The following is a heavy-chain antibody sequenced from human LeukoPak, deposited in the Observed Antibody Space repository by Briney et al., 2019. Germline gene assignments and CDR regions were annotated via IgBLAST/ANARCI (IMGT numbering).Heavy chain of an antibody. CDR2: IIPIFGTA. Sequence: ASVKVSCKASGGTFSSYAISWVRQAPGQGLEWMGGIIPIFGTANYAQKFQGRVTITTDESTSTAYMELSSLRSEDTAVYYCVMYYYGSGSYYRPYYFDYWGQGTLVTVSS. J-gene: IGHJ4*02. V-gene: IGHV1-69*05. CDR1: GGTFSSYA. CDR3: VMYYYGSGSYYRPYYFDY. D-gene: IGHD3-10*01.